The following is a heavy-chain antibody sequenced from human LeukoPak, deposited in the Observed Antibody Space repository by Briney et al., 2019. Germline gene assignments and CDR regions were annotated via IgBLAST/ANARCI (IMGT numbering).Heavy chain of an antibody. V-gene: IGHV3-30*02. CDR3: AKDGVANVLRFLEWLSH. CDR1: GFTFTSHA. J-gene: IGHJ4*02. CDR2: IRYDGSNK. Sequence: GRSLRLSCAASGFTFTSHAMNWVRQAPGKGLEWVAFIRYDGSNKYYADSVKGRFTISRDNSKNTLYLQMNSLRAEDTAVYYCAKDGVANVLRFLEWLSHWGQGTLVTVSS. D-gene: IGHD3-3*01.